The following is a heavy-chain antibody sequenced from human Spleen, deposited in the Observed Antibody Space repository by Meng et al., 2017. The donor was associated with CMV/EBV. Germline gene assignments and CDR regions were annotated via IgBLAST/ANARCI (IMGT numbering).Heavy chain of an antibody. CDR1: GGSISSYY. D-gene: IGHD3-22*01. CDR2: IYTSGST. J-gene: IGHJ5*02. Sequence: QVQLQGSGPGLVKPSETLSLTCTVSGGSISSYYWSWIRQPAGKGLEWIGRIYTSGSTNYNPSLKSRVTMSVDTSKNQFSLKLSSVTAADTAVYYCARVYDSSGYYPNWFDPWGQGTLVTVSS. V-gene: IGHV4-4*07. CDR3: ARVYDSSGYYPNWFDP.